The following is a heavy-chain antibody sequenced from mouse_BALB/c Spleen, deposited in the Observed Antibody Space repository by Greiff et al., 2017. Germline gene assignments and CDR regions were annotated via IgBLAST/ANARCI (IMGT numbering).Heavy chain of an antibody. CDR3: IYYDYDYWYFDV. CDR1: GFTFSSYT. J-gene: IGHJ1*01. Sequence: EVNVVESGGGLVKPGGSLKLSCAASGFTFSSYTMSWVRQTPEKRLEWVATISSGGSTYYPDSVKGRFTISRDNARNILYLQMSSLRSEDTAMYYPIYYDYDYWYFDVWGAGTTVTVSS. V-gene: IGHV5-6-5*01. D-gene: IGHD2-4*01. CDR2: ISSGGST.